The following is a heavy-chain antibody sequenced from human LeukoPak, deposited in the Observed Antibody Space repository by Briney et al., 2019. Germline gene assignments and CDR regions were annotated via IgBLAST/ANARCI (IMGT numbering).Heavy chain of an antibody. J-gene: IGHJ4*02. D-gene: IGHD2-2*02. CDR1: GYTFTSYG. V-gene: IGHV1-18*01. Sequence: ASVKVPCKASGYTFTSYGISWVRQAPGQGLEWMGWISAYNGNTHYAQKLQGRVTITTDTYTSTAYMARRSPTSDYTAVYYCARDRSYAPTSTPNCSSTSCYTNFWTVDLDYWGQGTLVTVSS. CDR3: ARDRSYAPTSTPNCSSTSCYTNFWTVDLDY. CDR2: ISAYNGNT.